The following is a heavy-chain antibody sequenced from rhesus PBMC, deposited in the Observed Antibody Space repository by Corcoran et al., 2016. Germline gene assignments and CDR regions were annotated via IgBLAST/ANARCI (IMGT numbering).Heavy chain of an antibody. D-gene: IGHD3-3*01. CDR3: ASPTLWTGYYYFDY. CDR2: IYGSSTSN. V-gene: IGHV4S10*01. Sequence: QVQLQESGPGVVKPSETLSLTCAVSGGSISDSYRWSWIRQPPGKGLAWIGYIYGSSTSNNYNPSLKSRGTSSKDTSKNQFSVKLSSLTAADTAVYYCASPTLWTGYYYFDYWGQGVLVTVSS. CDR1: GGSISDSYR. J-gene: IGHJ4*01.